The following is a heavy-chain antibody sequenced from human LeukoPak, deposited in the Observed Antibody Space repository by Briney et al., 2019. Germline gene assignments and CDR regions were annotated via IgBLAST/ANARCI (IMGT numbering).Heavy chain of an antibody. CDR3: ARHSYCSSTSCYVKYYYYYGMDV. D-gene: IGHD2-2*01. CDR1: GGSISSGGYY. V-gene: IGHV4-30-2*01. J-gene: IGHJ6*02. CDR2: IYHSGST. Sequence: PSQTLSLTCTVSGGSISSGGYYWSWIRQPPGKGLEWIGYIYHSGSTYYNPSLKSRVTISVDTSKNQFSLKLSSVTAADTAVYYCARHSYCSSTSCYVKYYYYYGMDVWGQGTTVTVSS.